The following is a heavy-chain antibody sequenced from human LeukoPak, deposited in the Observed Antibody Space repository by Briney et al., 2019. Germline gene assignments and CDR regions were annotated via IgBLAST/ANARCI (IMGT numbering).Heavy chain of an antibody. D-gene: IGHD6-19*01. V-gene: IGHV3-20*04. CDR1: GFTFDDYA. J-gene: IGHJ4*02. CDR2: INWNGDST. Sequence: GGSLRLSCAASGFTFDDYAMNWVRQAPGRGLEWVSGINWNGDSTGYVDSVKGRFTISRDNAKNSLYLQMNSLRVEDTALYYCARDWAIAVDVGVDYWGQGTLVTVSS. CDR3: ARDWAIAVDVGVDY.